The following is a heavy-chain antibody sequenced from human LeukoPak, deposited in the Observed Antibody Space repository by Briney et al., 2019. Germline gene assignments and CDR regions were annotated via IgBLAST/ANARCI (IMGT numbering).Heavy chain of an antibody. D-gene: IGHD2-2*01. CDR3: ARDVIVVVPAAGVFGMDV. CDR1: GYSFTDYD. Sequence: GASVKVSCKASGYSFTDYDINWVRQATGQGLEWMGWMNPDSGNTGFALKFQGRVTMTTDTSTSTAYMELRSLRSDDTAVYYCARDVIVVVPAAGVFGMDVWGQGTTVTVSS. J-gene: IGHJ6*02. CDR2: MNPDSGNT. V-gene: IGHV1-8*01.